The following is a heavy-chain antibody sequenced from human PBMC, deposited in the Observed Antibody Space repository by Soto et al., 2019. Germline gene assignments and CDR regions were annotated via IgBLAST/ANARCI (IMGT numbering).Heavy chain of an antibody. V-gene: IGHV4-34*01. CDR3: ARTIAAAGTAGAYRYYYYYYGMDV. D-gene: IGHD6-13*01. Sequence: SETLSLTCAVYGGSSSGYYWSWIRQPPGKGLEWIGEINHSGSTNYNPSLKSRVTISVDTSKNQFSLRLSSVTAADTAVYYCARTIAAAGTAGAYRYYYYYYGMDVWGQGTTVTVSS. CDR1: GGSSSGYY. J-gene: IGHJ6*02. CDR2: INHSGST.